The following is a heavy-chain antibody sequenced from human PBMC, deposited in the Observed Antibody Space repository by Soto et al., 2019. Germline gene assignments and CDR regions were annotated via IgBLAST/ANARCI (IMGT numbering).Heavy chain of an antibody. CDR1: GGSISSYY. Sequence: SETLSLTCTVSGGSISSYYWSWIRQPPGKGLEWIGYIYYSGSTNYNPSLKSRVTISVDTSKNQFSLKLSSVTAADTAVYYCARGKKQLGYSYYYMDVWGKGTTVTVSS. CDR2: IYYSGST. V-gene: IGHV4-59*01. CDR3: ARGKKQLGYSYYYMDV. D-gene: IGHD6-13*01. J-gene: IGHJ6*03.